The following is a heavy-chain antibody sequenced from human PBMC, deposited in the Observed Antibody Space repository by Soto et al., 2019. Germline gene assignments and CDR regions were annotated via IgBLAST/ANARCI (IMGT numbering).Heavy chain of an antibody. CDR1: GGIFSTYA. CDR3: ARDRDDYGSGNYYNRIDF. D-gene: IGHD3-10*01. V-gene: IGHV1-69*01. J-gene: IGHJ4*02. CDR2: IIPIFGTP. Sequence: QVQLVQSGAEVKKPGSSVKLSCKASGGIFSTYAISWLRQAPGQGLEWMGGIIPIFGTPNYAQRFQGRVTITADESTGTAYMELSRLRSEDTAVYYCARDRDDYGSGNYYNRIDFWGQGTLVTVSS.